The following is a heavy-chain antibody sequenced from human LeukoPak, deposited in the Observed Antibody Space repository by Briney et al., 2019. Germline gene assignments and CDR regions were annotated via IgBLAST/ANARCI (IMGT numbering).Heavy chain of an antibody. CDR3: ARSRAVAAAGYYYYGMDV. D-gene: IGHD6-13*01. V-gene: IGHV4-34*01. Sequence: SETLSLTCAVYGGSFSGYYWSWIRQPPGKGLEWIGEINHSGSTNYNPSLKSRVTISVDTSKNQFSPKLSSVTAADTAVYYCARSRAVAAAGYYYYGMDVWGQGTTVTVSS. J-gene: IGHJ6*02. CDR2: INHSGST. CDR1: GGSFSGYY.